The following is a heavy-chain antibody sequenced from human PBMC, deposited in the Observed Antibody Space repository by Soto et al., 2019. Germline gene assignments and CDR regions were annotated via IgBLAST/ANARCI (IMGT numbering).Heavy chain of an antibody. CDR1: GGSISSYY. CDR3: ARERAFLTGTTWSWFDP. CDR2: IYTSGST. Sequence: PSETLSLTCTVSGGSISSYYWSWIRQPAGKGLEWIGRIYTSGSTNYNPSLKSRVTMSVDTSKNQFSLKLSSATAADTAVYYCARERAFLTGTTWSWFDPWGEGTLVTVSS. V-gene: IGHV4-4*07. J-gene: IGHJ5*02. D-gene: IGHD1-20*01.